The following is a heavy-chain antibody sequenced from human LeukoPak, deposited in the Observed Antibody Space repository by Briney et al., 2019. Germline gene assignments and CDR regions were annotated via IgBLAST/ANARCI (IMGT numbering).Heavy chain of an antibody. CDR2: IIPIFGTA. J-gene: IGHJ4*02. V-gene: IGHV1-69*05. Sequence: ASVKVSCKASGGTFSSYAISWVRQAPGQGLEWMGRIIPIFGTANYAQNFQGRVTITTDESTSTAYMELSSLRSEDTAVYYCARSGYYYYFDYWGQGTLVTVSS. D-gene: IGHD3-22*01. CDR1: GGTFSSYA. CDR3: ARSGYYYYFDY.